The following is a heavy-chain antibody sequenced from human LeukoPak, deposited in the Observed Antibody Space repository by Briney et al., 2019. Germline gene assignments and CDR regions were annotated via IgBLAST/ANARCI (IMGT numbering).Heavy chain of an antibody. CDR3: ARDFCSSTSCYTFSWFDP. Sequence: ASVKVSCKASGYTFTSYGIRWVRQAPGQGLEWMGWISAYNGNTNYAQKLQGRVTMTTDTSTSTAYMELRSLRSDDTAVYYCARDFCSSTSCYTFSWFDPWGQGTLVTVSS. CDR2: ISAYNGNT. CDR1: GYTFTSYG. J-gene: IGHJ5*02. D-gene: IGHD2-2*02. V-gene: IGHV1-18*01.